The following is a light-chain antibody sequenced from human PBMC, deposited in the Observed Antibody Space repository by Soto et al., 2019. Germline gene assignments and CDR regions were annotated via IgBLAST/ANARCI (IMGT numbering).Light chain of an antibody. J-gene: IGKJ1*01. Sequence: IQLPQSPSSLSASVGDRVTITCRASQGISSYLAWYQQKPGKAPKRLIFGASNLESGVPSRFSGTGSGTEFILTITNLQPEDFATYYCLQHTYIWSFGQGTKVDIK. CDR3: LQHTYIWS. V-gene: IGKV1-9*01. CDR2: GAS. CDR1: QGISSY.